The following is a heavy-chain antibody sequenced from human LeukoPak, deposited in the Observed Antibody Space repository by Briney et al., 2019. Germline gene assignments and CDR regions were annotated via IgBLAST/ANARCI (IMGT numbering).Heavy chain of an antibody. CDR3: ARGYSSGISQN. J-gene: IGHJ4*02. V-gene: IGHV1-2*06. Sequence: ASVKVSCKASGYTFTGYYMHWVRQAPGQGLQWMGRINPNSGGTNYAQKFQGGVTMTRDTSISTAYMELSRLRSDDTAVYYCARGYSSGISQNWGQGTLVTVSS. CDR1: GYTFTGYY. CDR2: INPNSGGT. D-gene: IGHD6-19*01.